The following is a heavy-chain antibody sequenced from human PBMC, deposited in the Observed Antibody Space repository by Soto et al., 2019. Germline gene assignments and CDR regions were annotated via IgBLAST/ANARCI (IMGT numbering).Heavy chain of an antibody. CDR2: IIPIVGTA. Sequence: SVKVSCKASGCTFITYTISWVRQAPGEGLEWMGGIIPIVGTANYAQKFQGRVTITAEDSKSTAYIELRRLRSEDKPVYYCARPVLLYGSGSYCKESFEYWGQRTLVTGSS. CDR3: ARPVLLYGSGSYCKESFEY. J-gene: IGHJ4*02. D-gene: IGHD3-10*01. CDR1: GCTFITYT. V-gene: IGHV1-69*13.